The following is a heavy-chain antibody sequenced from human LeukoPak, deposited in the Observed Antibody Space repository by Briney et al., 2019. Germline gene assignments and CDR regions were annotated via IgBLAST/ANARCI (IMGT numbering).Heavy chain of an antibody. CDR3: ARRGPWELLGTDYDAFDI. Sequence: GESLKISCKGSGYSVTSYWIGWVRQMPGKGLEWMGIIYPGDSDTRYSPSFQGQVTISADKSISTAYLQWSSLKASDTAMYYCARRGPWELLGTDYDAFDIWGQGTMVTVSS. CDR1: GYSVTSYW. J-gene: IGHJ3*02. V-gene: IGHV5-51*01. CDR2: IYPGDSDT. D-gene: IGHD1-26*01.